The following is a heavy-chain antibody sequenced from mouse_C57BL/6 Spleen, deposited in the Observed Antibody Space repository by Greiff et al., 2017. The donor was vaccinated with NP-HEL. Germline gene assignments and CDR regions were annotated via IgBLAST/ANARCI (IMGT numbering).Heavy chain of an antibody. CDR3: ARALPLTQDY. Sequence: QVQLKQPGAELVKPGASVKLSCKASGYTFTSYWMHWVKQRPGQGLEWIGMIHPNSGSTNYNEKFKSKATLTVDKSSSTAYMQLSSLTSEDSAVYYCARALPLTQDYWGQGTTLTVSS. V-gene: IGHV1-64*01. CDR1: GYTFTSYW. CDR2: IHPNSGST. J-gene: IGHJ2*01. D-gene: IGHD1-1*01.